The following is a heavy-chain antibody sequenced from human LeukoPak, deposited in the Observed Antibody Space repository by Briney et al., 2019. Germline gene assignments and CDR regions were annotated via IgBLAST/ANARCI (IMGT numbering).Heavy chain of an antibody. CDR2: IKQDGSEK. CDR3: ARGDYYDSSGYSPLDY. Sequence: GGSLRLSCAASGFTFSSYWMSWVRQASGKGLEWVANIKQDGSEKYYVDSVKGRFTISRDNAKNSLYLQMNSLRAEDTAVYYCARGDYYDSSGYSPLDYWGQGALVTVSS. CDR1: GFTFSSYW. J-gene: IGHJ4*02. V-gene: IGHV3-7*01. D-gene: IGHD3-22*01.